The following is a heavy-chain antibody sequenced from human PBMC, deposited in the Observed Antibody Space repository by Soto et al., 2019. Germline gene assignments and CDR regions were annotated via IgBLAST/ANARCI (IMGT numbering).Heavy chain of an antibody. CDR1: GYTFTNNV. J-gene: IGHJ4*02. Sequence: GASVKVSCKASGYTFTNNVINWVRQAPGQGLEWMGWMNPNSGNTGYAQKFQGRVTMTRNTSIRTAYIDLSSLRVEDTALYYCVKGLNIDYNSAWFYFDYWGQGTVVTAPQ. CDR2: MNPNSGNT. D-gene: IGHD6-19*01. CDR3: VKGLNIDYNSAWFYFDY. V-gene: IGHV1-8*01.